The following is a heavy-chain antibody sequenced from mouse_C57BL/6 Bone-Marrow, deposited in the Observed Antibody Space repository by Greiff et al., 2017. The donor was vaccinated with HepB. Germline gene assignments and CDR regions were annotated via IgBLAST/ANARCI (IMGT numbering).Heavy chain of an antibody. J-gene: IGHJ2*01. V-gene: IGHV7-3*01. Sequence: EVQGVESGGGLVQPGGSLSLSCAASGFTFTDYYMSWVRQPPGKALEWLGFIRNKANGYTTEYSASVKGRFTISRDNSQSILYLQMNALRAEDSATYYCARYWRQYYFDYWGQGTTLTVSS. D-gene: IGHD3-2*01. CDR3: ARYWRQYYFDY. CDR1: GFTFTDYY. CDR2: IRNKANGYTT.